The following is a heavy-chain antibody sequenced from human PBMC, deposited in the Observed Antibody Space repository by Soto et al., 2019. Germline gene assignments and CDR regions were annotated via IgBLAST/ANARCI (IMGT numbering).Heavy chain of an antibody. Sequence: PSETLSLTCTVSGGSMTSYYWSYIRQPAGKGLEWIGRIYINGRTNYNPSLRSRVTMSVDASKSQVSLELTSLTAADTAVYFCARENGAYGFDSWGRGTLVTVSS. V-gene: IGHV4-4*07. CDR2: IYINGRT. CDR3: ARENGAYGFDS. J-gene: IGHJ5*01. D-gene: IGHD3-10*01. CDR1: GGSMTSYY.